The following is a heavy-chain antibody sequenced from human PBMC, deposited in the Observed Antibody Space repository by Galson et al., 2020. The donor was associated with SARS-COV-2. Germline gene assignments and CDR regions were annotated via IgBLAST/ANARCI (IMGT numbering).Heavy chain of an antibody. CDR3: ARISFSAWNAATTAFDI. CDR2: IYHSGST. D-gene: IGHD1-1*01. V-gene: IGHV4-4*02. CDR1: GGSISSSKW. J-gene: IGHJ3*02. Sequence: SEPLSLTCAVSGGSISSSKWWSWVRQPPGNRLEWIREIYHSGSTNYNPTLKSRVPISVDKSKNQFSLKLSSVTAADTAVYYCARISFSAWNAATTAFDIWGQGTMVTVSS.